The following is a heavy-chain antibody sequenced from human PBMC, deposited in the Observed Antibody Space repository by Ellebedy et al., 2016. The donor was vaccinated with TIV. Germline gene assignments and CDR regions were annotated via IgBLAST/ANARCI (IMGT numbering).Heavy chain of an antibody. Sequence: GESLKISCAASGFTFSDYSMNWVRQAPGKGLEWIAYMSSTGDIYYADSVRGRFTIPRDYARNSLFLQMNSLRAEDADVYYCSRDHNWAFDYWGQGTLVTVSS. V-gene: IGHV3-69-1*01. CDR1: GFTFSDYS. CDR2: MSSTGDI. D-gene: IGHD5-24*01. J-gene: IGHJ4*02. CDR3: SRDHNWAFDY.